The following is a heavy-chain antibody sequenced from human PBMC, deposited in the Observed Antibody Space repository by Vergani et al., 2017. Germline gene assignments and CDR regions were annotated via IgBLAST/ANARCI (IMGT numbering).Heavy chain of an antibody. CDR1: GFTFSSYA. V-gene: IGHV3-30-3*01. J-gene: IGHJ4*02. CDR2: ISYDGSNK. Sequence: QVQLVESGGGVVQPGRSLRLSCAASGFTFSSYAMHWVRQASGKGLEWVAVISYDGSNKYYADSVKGRFTISRDNSKNTLYLQMNSLRAEDTAVYYCARDPYSSGWYQGFDYWGQGTLVTVSS. D-gene: IGHD6-19*01. CDR3: ARDPYSSGWYQGFDY.